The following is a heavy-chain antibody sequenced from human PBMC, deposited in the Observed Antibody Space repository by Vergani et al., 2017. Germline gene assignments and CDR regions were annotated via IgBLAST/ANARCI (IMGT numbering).Heavy chain of an antibody. CDR2: IGYDGRIK. CDR3: AKDGRENSDYGYFDY. V-gene: IGHV3-30*02. Sequence: QVQLVETGGGVVQPGGSLRLYCATSGFSFNTYGAHWVRQAQGKGLEWVAFIGYDGRIKYNVDSVKGRFTISRDTSKKTLSLQMRSLRAEDTAVYYCAKDGRENSDYGYFDYWGQGTLVTVSS. D-gene: IGHD4-17*01. J-gene: IGHJ4*02. CDR1: GFSFNTYG.